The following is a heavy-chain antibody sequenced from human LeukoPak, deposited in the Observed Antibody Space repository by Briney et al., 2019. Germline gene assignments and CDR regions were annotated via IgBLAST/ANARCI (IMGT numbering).Heavy chain of an antibody. CDR3: ARGLLWFGELLYANDY. Sequence: PSETLSLTCAVSDDSFSSHYWTWIRQPPGKGLEWIGYISYIGSTNYNPSLKSRVTISVDTSKNQFSLKLSSVTAADTAVYYCARGLLWFGELLYANDYWGQGTLVTVSS. CDR1: DDSFSSHY. D-gene: IGHD3-10*01. J-gene: IGHJ4*02. CDR2: ISYIGST. V-gene: IGHV4-59*11.